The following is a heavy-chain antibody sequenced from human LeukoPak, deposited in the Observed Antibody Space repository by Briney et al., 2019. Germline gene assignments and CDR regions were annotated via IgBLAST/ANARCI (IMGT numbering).Heavy chain of an antibody. J-gene: IGHJ4*02. D-gene: IGHD3-3*01. Sequence: ASVKVSCKASGYTFTSYAMHWVRQAPGQRLEWMGWINAGNGNTKYSQEFQGRVTITRDTSASTAYMELSSLRSEDMAVYYCARGVLRFLEWSSDFDYWGQGTLVTVSP. CDR1: GYTFTSYA. CDR3: ARGVLRFLEWSSDFDY. CDR2: INAGNGNT. V-gene: IGHV1-3*03.